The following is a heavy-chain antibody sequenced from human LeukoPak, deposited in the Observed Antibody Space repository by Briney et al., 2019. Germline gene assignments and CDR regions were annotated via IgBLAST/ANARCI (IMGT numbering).Heavy chain of an antibody. V-gene: IGHV3-23*01. CDR3: AKDSVSSSPAADFDY. Sequence: GGSLRPSCAASGFTFSSYAMSWVRQAPGKGLEWVSAISGSGGSTYYADSVKGRFTISRDNSKNTLYLQMNSLRAEDTAVYYCAKDSVSSSPAADFDYWGQGTLVTVSS. CDR1: GFTFSSYA. J-gene: IGHJ4*02. D-gene: IGHD6-6*01. CDR2: ISGSGGST.